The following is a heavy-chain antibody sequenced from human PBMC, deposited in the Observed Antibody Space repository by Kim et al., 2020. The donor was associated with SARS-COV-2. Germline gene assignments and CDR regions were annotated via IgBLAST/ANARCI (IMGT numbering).Heavy chain of an antibody. J-gene: IGHJ5*02. Sequence: GGSLRLSCAASGFTFTDYHMTWIRQAPGKGLEWVSYITASGTSTNHADSVKGRFTISRDNAKNSLYLQMNSLRAEDTAVYYCARTSVWNYVYWFDPWGQGTLVTVSS. D-gene: IGHD3-16*01. CDR2: ITASGTST. CDR3: ARTSVWNYVYWFDP. V-gene: IGHV3-11*06. CDR1: GFTFTDYH.